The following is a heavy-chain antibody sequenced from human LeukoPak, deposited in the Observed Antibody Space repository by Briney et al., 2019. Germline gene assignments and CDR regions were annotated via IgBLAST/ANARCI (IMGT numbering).Heavy chain of an antibody. Sequence: ASVKVSCKASGYTFTSYGISWVRQAPGQGLEWMGWISAYNGNTNYAQNFQGRVTMTRDTSISTAYMELSRLRSDDTAVYYCARIAVAGRLYWYLDLWGRGTLVTVSS. CDR2: ISAYNGNT. CDR1: GYTFTSYG. J-gene: IGHJ2*01. V-gene: IGHV1-18*01. D-gene: IGHD6-19*01. CDR3: ARIAVAGRLYWYLDL.